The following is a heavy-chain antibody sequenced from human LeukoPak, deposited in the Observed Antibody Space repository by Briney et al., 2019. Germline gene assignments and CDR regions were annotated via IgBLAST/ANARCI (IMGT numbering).Heavy chain of an antibody. Sequence: PGGSLRLSSAASGFTFTRFWMSWVRQAPGKGLEWVANMMPDGSEIYYVDSVKGRFTISRDNAKSLVYLQMNSLRVEDTAIYYCARDGEGDYADYWGQGTQVTVSS. CDR2: MMPDGSEI. J-gene: IGHJ4*02. D-gene: IGHD7-27*01. CDR3: ARDGEGDYADY. V-gene: IGHV3-7*03. CDR1: GFTFTRFW.